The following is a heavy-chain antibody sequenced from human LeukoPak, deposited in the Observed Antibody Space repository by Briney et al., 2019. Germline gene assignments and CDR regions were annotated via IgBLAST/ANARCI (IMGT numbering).Heavy chain of an antibody. CDR3: AKGAADYYFDS. J-gene: IGHJ4*02. CDR2: IIGNGGVT. CDR1: GFTFTSYA. D-gene: IGHD2-15*01. Sequence: GGPLRLSCAASGFTFTSYAMNWVRQAPGKGLEWVSGIIGNGGVTYYADPVKGRFTISRDNSKSTLYLQMNSLRAEDTALYYCAKGAADYYFDSWGQGTLVTVSS. V-gene: IGHV3-23*01.